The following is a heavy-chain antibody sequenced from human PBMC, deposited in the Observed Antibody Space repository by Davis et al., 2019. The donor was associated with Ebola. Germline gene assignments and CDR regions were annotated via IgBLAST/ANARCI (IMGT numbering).Heavy chain of an antibody. J-gene: IGHJ2*01. CDR1: GFTFDDYA. CDR2: INWNGGST. Sequence: GESLKISCAASGFTFDDYAMTWVRQVPGKGLEWVSGINWNGGSTGYADSVKGRFTISRDNAKNSLYLRMSSLSAEDTAVYYCARHVNGDFWYFDLWGRGTRVTVSS. V-gene: IGHV3-20*04. CDR3: ARHVNGDFWYFDL. D-gene: IGHD4-17*01.